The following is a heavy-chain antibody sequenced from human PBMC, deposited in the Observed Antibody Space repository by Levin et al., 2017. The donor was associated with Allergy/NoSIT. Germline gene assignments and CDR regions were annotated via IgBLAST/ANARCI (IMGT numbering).Heavy chain of an antibody. CDR2: ISSSGSTI. CDR3: ARERGIAVAGTTYYYYYGMDV. D-gene: IGHD6-19*01. Sequence: SCAASGFTFSDYYMSWIRQAPGKGLEWVSYISSSGSTIYYADSVKGRFTISRDNAKNSLYLQMNSLRAEDTAVYYCARERGIAVAGTTYYYYYGMDVWGQGTTVTVSS. CDR1: GFTFSDYY. J-gene: IGHJ6*02. V-gene: IGHV3-11*01.